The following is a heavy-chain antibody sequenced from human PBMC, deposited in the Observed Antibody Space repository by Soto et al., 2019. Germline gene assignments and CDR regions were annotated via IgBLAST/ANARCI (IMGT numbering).Heavy chain of an antibody. CDR1: GGSISSGDYY. D-gene: IGHD5-18*01. CDR2: IYYSGST. V-gene: IGHV4-30-4*01. Sequence: SETLSLTCTVSGGSISSGDYYWSWIRQPPGKGLEWIGYIYYSGSTYYNPSLKSRVTISVDTSKNQFSLKLSSVTAADTAVYYCAREYGQLWLGPAFDIWGQGTMVTVSS. J-gene: IGHJ3*02. CDR3: AREYGQLWLGPAFDI.